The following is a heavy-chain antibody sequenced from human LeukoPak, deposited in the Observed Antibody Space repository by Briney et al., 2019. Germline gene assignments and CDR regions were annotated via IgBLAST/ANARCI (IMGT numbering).Heavy chain of an antibody. CDR1: GFTFSSYW. CDR2: INSDGSST. Sequence: GGSLRLSCAASGFTFSSYWMHWVRHAPGKGLVWVSRINSDGSSTIYADSVKGRFTISRDNAKNTLYLQMNSLRAEDTAVYYCARGRGAYCTNGVCYRPEPYYYYMDVWGKGTTVTVSS. D-gene: IGHD2-8*01. J-gene: IGHJ6*03. CDR3: ARGRGAYCTNGVCYRPEPYYYYMDV. V-gene: IGHV3-74*01.